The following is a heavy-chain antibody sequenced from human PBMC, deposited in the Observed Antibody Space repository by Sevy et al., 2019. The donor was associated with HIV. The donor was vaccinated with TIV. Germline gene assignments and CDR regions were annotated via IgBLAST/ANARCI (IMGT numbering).Heavy chain of an antibody. D-gene: IGHD3-22*01. V-gene: IGHV4-34*01. Sequence: SETLSLTCGVYGASFNGSHWSWIRQPPGKGLEWIGEINHSGGTNYNPSLKSRVTISGDTSKNQFSLKLTSVTAADTAVYYCARMQEQMPVLVVVPFGLGGVDVWGQGTTVTVSS. CDR3: ARMQEQMPVLVVVPFGLGGVDV. CDR1: GASFNGSH. CDR2: INHSGGT. J-gene: IGHJ6*02.